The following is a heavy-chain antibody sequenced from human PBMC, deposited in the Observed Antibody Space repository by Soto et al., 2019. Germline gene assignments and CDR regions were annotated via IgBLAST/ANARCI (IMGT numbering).Heavy chain of an antibody. CDR2: IIPILGIA. Sequence: QVQLVQSGAEVKKPGSSVKVSCKASGGTFSSYTISWVRQAPGQGLEWMGRIIPILGIANYAQKFQGRVTITADKSTSTAYMELSSLRSEDTAVYYCAREGGYCSGGSCYSPPWGQGTLVTVSP. J-gene: IGHJ5*02. CDR1: GGTFSSYT. CDR3: AREGGYCSGGSCYSPP. D-gene: IGHD2-15*01. V-gene: IGHV1-69*08.